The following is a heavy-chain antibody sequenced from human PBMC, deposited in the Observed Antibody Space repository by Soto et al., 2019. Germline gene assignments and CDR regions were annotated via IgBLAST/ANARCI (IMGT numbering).Heavy chain of an antibody. D-gene: IGHD2-2*01. J-gene: IGHJ6*02. Sequence: GSLIISCASSGITFSSYWMSWVLQAPGKGLEWVANIKQDGSEKYYVDSVKGRFTISRDNAKNSLYLQMNSLRAEDTAVYYCASILNQGYHYGMDVGGQGTTVTVSS. CDR3: ASILNQGYHYGMDV. CDR1: GITFSSYW. V-gene: IGHV3-7*03. CDR2: IKQDGSEK.